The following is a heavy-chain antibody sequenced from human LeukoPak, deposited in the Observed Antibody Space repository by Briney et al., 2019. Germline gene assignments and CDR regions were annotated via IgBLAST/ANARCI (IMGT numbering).Heavy chain of an antibody. CDR3: ARAILSGYPDS. V-gene: IGHV4-59*01. J-gene: IGHJ4*02. Sequence: SETLSLTCTVSGASINSYYWSWIRQPPGKGLEWIGYIYSSGSTNYNPSLKSRVTISVDTSKNQFSLKLTSMTAADTAVYHCARAILSGYPDSWGQGTLVIVFS. D-gene: IGHD3-3*01. CDR2: IYSSGST. CDR1: GASINSYY.